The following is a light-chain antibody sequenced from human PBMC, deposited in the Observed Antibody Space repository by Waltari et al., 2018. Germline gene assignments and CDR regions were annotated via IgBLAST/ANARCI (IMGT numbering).Light chain of an antibody. V-gene: IGLV3-1*01. J-gene: IGLJ1*01. Sequence: SYEVTQPPSVSVSPGQTASITCSGDHLYNNYVYWYQQKAGQSPALVIYQDSKRPSGIPERFSGSNSGNTATLTISGTQALDEADYYCQAWDSSRGYVFGTGTKVTVL. CDR2: QDS. CDR1: HLYNNY. CDR3: QAWDSSRGYV.